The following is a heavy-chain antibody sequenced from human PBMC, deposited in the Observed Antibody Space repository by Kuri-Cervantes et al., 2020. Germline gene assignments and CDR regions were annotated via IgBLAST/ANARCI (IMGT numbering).Heavy chain of an antibody. J-gene: IGHJ4*02. CDR1: GFTFSSYC. D-gene: IGHD3-16*02. CDR2: ISYDGSNK. Sequence: RGSLRLACAVSGFTFSSYCMHWVRQAPGKGLEWVAVISYDGSNKYYADSVKGRFTISRDNSKNTLYLQMNSLRAEDTAVYYCARDSALVGELSFFDYWGQGTLVTVSS. CDR3: ARDSALVGELSFFDY. V-gene: IGHV3-30*03.